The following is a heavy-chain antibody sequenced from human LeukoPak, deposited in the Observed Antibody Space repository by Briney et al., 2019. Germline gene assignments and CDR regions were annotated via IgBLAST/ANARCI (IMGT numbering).Heavy chain of an antibody. Sequence: ASVKVSCKASGYTITRYYMHWVRQAPGQGLESMGIISPSGETTSYAQKFQGRVTMTRDTSTRTVYLDLSSLRSEDTAVYYCARGRDYYAVSGYHNWFDAWGQGTLVTVSS. CDR3: ARGRDYYAVSGYHNWFDA. CDR1: GYTITRYY. D-gene: IGHD3-22*01. CDR2: ISPSGETT. J-gene: IGHJ5*02. V-gene: IGHV1-46*01.